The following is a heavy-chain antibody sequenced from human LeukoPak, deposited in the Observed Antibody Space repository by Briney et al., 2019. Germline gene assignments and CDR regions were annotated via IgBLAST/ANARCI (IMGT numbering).Heavy chain of an antibody. CDR2: ISSSGSTI. V-gene: IGHV3-48*03. CDR1: GFTFSSYE. CDR3: AREAIIVLMVYATLSGMDV. D-gene: IGHD2-8*01. Sequence: GGSLRLSCAASGFTFSSYEMNWVRQAPGKGLEWVSYISSSGSTIYYADSVKGRFTISRDNAKNSLYLQMNSLRAEDTAVYYCAREAIIVLMVYATLSGMDVWGQGTTVTVSS. J-gene: IGHJ6*02.